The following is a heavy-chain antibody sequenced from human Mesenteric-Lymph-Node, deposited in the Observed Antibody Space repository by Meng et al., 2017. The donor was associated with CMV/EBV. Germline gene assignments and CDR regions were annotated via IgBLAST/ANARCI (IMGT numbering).Heavy chain of an antibody. V-gene: IGHV3-21*01. CDR1: GFTFSSYS. J-gene: IGHJ3*01. CDR2: ISSSSSYI. Sequence: GESLKISCAASGFTFSSYSMNWVRQAPGKGLEWVSSISSSSSYIYYADSVKGRFTISRDNAKNSLYLQMNSLRAEDTAVYYCARDRDYYDSSGSFGAFDVWGQGAMVTVSS. CDR3: ARDRDYYDSSGSFGAFDV. D-gene: IGHD3-22*01.